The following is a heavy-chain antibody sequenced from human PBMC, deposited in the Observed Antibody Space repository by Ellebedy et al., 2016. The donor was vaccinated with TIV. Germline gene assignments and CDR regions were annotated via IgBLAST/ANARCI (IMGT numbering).Heavy chain of an antibody. V-gene: IGHV1-2*02. Sequence: AASVKVSCKASGYTFTDYYVHWVRQAPGQGLEWMGWINPNSGGTIYAQKFQGRVTMTRDTSISTAYMELSRLKSDDTAVYYCARDTVTANWGPLFDYWGQGTLVTVSS. J-gene: IGHJ4*02. CDR1: GYTFTDYY. D-gene: IGHD7-27*01. CDR3: ARDTVTANWGPLFDY. CDR2: INPNSGGT.